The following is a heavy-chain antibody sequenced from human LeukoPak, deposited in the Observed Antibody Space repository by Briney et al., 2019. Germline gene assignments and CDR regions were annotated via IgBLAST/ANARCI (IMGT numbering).Heavy chain of an antibody. J-gene: IGHJ4*02. D-gene: IGHD1-26*01. CDR2: LRYDGSTA. CDR1: GFTLSSYG. V-gene: IGHV3-30*02. CDR3: AKDPYGGTYPSYFDY. Sequence: GGSLRLSCAASGFTLSSYGMNWVRQAPGKGLDWVAFLRYDGSTAFYEDSVKGRFTISRDSSKNTLYLQMNSLTPADTAIYYCAKDPYGGTYPSYFDYWGQGTLVGVSS.